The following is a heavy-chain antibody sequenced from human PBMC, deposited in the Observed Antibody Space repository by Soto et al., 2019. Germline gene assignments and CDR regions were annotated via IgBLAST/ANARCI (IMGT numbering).Heavy chain of an antibody. V-gene: IGHV4-39*01. J-gene: IGHJ5*02. Sequence: SETLSLTCTASGGSSSSSTYSWGWIRQPPGKGLEWIGSMHYSGATYYNPSLKSRVSISVDTSKSQFSLKLTFVTAADTAVYFCARQGRNSSRRLRWFDPWGQGTLGTYPQ. CDR2: MHYSGAT. CDR3: ARQGRNSSRRLRWFDP. CDR1: GGSSSSSTYS. D-gene: IGHD3-16*01.